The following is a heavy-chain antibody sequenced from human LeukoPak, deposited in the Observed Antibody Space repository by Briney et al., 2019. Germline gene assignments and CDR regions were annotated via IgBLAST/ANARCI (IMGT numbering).Heavy chain of an antibody. Sequence: SVKVSCKASGGTFSSYAISWVRQAPGQGLEWMGGIIPIFGTANYAQKFQGRVTITTDESTSTAYMELSSLRSEDTAVYYCARDVRVRGVIITGDNWFDPWGQGTLVTVSS. CDR2: IIPIFGTA. CDR3: ARDVRVRGVIITGDNWFDP. J-gene: IGHJ5*02. V-gene: IGHV1-69*05. CDR1: GGTFSSYA. D-gene: IGHD3-10*01.